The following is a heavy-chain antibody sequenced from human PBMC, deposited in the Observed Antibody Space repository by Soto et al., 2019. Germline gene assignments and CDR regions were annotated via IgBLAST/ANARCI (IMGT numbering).Heavy chain of an antibody. CDR3: TTSGHCAHGVCRYSFYGMDV. CDR2: IKSKVDGGTT. D-gene: IGHD2-8*01. CDR1: GFTFGHAW. Sequence: EVQLVESGGGLVKPGGSLRLSCAASGFTFGHAWMNWVRQAPGKGLEWVGRIKSKVDGGTTDYAAPVKGRFTISRDDSQNTLYLQLNSLKIEDSAMYYCTTSGHCAHGVCRYSFYGMDVWGQGTTVTVSS. V-gene: IGHV3-15*07. J-gene: IGHJ6*02.